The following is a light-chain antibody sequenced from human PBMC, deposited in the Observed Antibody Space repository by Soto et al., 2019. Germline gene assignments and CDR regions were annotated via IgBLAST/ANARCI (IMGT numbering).Light chain of an antibody. Sequence: DIQLTQSPSFLSASVGDRVTITCRASQDISNYLAWYQQKPGKAPKFLIYAAVTLESGVPSRFSGSGSGTEFTLTISSLQPEDFATYYCQRLDDYPITFGQGTRLEIK. CDR3: QRLDDYPIT. CDR2: AAV. CDR1: QDISNY. J-gene: IGKJ5*01. V-gene: IGKV1-9*01.